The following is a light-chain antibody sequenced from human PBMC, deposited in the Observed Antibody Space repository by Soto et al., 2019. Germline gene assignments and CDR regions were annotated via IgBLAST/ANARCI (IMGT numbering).Light chain of an antibody. J-gene: IGKJ1*01. CDR2: AAS. CDR1: QGVSIN. Sequence: DIEMTQSPSSLSASVGDRVTITCRASQGVSINLNWYQQKPGRAPKVLIYAASNLQSGVPSRFSGHGSGTDFTLTISSLQPDDFATYYCQHTYNIPWTFGQGTKV. V-gene: IGKV1-39*01. CDR3: QHTYNIPWT.